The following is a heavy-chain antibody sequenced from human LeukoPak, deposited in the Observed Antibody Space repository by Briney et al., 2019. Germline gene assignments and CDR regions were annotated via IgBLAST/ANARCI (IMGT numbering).Heavy chain of an antibody. CDR3: AKAFREFGTSSSYSSFDT. J-gene: IGHJ3*02. D-gene: IGHD5-18*01. CDR2: VSYTRVAT. Sequence: GGSLRLSCAASGFTFSSFALSWVRQAPGKGLEWVSGVSYTRVATYYVDSVKGRFTISRDDSQNILYLQMNGLRAEDTAVYFCAKAFREFGTSSSYSSFDTWGQGTMVTVSS. CDR1: GFTFSSFA. V-gene: IGHV3-23*01.